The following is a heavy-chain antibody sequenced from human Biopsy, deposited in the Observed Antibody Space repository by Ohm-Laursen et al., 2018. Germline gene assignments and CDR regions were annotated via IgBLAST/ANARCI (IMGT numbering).Heavy chain of an antibody. CDR1: GFSFSDNY. Sequence: SLRLSCSASGFSFSDNYMDWVRQAPGKGLEWVGRIRDKDNSYTTDYAASVKGRFTISRDDSKNSLYLQMNSLKTEDTALYYCARAGRYCSGGGCYSWFDSWGQGTLVTVSS. J-gene: IGHJ5*01. V-gene: IGHV3-72*01. CDR3: ARAGRYCSGGGCYSWFDS. CDR2: IRDKDNSYTT. D-gene: IGHD2-15*01.